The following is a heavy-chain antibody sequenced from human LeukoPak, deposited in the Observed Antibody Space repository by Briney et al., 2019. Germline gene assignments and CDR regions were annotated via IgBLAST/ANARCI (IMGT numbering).Heavy chain of an antibody. CDR2: IDEHGFKT. Sequence: GGSLRLSCAASGFIFRSYWMVWVRQTPGKGLEWVASIDEHGFKTYYAASVTGRFTISKDTAKNSLDLQMNSLRAEDTAVYYCARDGITCTRDYWGQGALVTVSS. D-gene: IGHD1-7*01. CDR3: ARDGITCTRDY. V-gene: IGHV3-7*01. CDR1: GFIFRSYW. J-gene: IGHJ4*02.